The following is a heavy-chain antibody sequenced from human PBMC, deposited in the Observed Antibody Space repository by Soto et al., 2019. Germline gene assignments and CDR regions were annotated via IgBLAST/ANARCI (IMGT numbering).Heavy chain of an antibody. CDR2: INPNSGGT. CDR3: ARDAYDILTGGNWFDP. D-gene: IGHD3-9*01. Sequence: ASVKVSCKASGYTFTGYYMHWVRQAPGQGLEWMRWINPNSGGTNYAQKFQGWVTMTRDTSISTAYMELSRLRSDDTAVYYCARDAYDILTGGNWFDPWGQGTLVTVSS. CDR1: GYTFTGYY. V-gene: IGHV1-2*04. J-gene: IGHJ5*02.